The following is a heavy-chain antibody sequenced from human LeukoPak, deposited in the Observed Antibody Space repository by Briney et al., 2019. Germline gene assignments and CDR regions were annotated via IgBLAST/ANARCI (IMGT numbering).Heavy chain of an antibody. Sequence: GVSVRLSCAASGFIHRRYSLHGVPQASARGREWVSYISSSSSYIYYADSVKGRFTISRDNAKNSLYLQMNSLRAEDTAVYYCAREDATDAFDIWGQGTMVTVSS. J-gene: IGHJ3*02. CDR3: AREDATDAFDI. CDR1: GFIHRRYS. V-gene: IGHV3-21*01. D-gene: IGHD5-24*01. CDR2: ISSSSSYI.